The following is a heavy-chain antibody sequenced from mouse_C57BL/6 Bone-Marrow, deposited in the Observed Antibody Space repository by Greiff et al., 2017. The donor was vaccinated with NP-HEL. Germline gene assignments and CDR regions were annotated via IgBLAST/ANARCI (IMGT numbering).Heavy chain of an antibody. CDR1: GFTFSSYG. D-gene: IGHD6-5*01. Sequence: EVQVVESGGDLVKPGGSLKLSCAASGFTFSSYGMAWVRQTPDKRLEWVATISSGGSYTYYPDSVKGRFTISRDNAKNTLYLQMSSLTSEDSAMYYCARSPYVYYALDYWGQGTSVTVSS. V-gene: IGHV5-6*01. CDR3: ARSPYVYYALDY. J-gene: IGHJ4*01. CDR2: ISSGGSYT.